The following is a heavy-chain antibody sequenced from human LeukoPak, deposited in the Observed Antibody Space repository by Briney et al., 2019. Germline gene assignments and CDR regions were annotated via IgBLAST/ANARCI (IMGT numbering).Heavy chain of an antibody. D-gene: IGHD1-26*01. Sequence: ASVKVSCKASGGTFSSYAISWVRQAPGQGLEWMGRINPNNGATNYAQKLQGRVTITGDTSISTAYMELSSLRSDDTAVYYCTRETGSYHGNDYWGQGTLVTVSS. CDR1: GGTFSSYA. V-gene: IGHV1-2*06. CDR2: INPNNGAT. CDR3: TRETGSYHGNDY. J-gene: IGHJ4*02.